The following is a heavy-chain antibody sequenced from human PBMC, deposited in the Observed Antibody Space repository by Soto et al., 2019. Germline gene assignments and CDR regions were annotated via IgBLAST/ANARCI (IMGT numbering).Heavy chain of an antibody. CDR3: ARSGSVPYYYHGLDV. CDR1: GYTFSRSG. CDR2: ISTYNGDA. Sequence: QVQLVQSGAEVRKPGASVKVSCKTSGYTFSRSGISWVRQAPGQGLERMGWISTYNGDANYAQKLQGRVTMTTDTSTSSAFMELGSLTSDDTAVYYCARSGSVPYYYHGLDVWGQGTTVTVSS. V-gene: IGHV1-18*01. D-gene: IGHD1-26*01. J-gene: IGHJ6*02.